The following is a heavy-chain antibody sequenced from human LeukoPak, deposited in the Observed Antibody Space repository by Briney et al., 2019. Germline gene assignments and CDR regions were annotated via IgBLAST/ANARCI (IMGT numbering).Heavy chain of an antibody. D-gene: IGHD1-26*01. CDR1: GFIFSDHY. J-gene: IGHJ3*02. CDR3: ASPVGATTVRAFDI. Sequence: GGSLRLSCAASGFIFSDHYMDWVRQAPGKGLEWVGRTRNEANIYTTKYAASVKGRFTISRDDSKNSLYPQMNSLKTEDTAVYYCASPVGATTVRAFDIWGQGTMVTVSS. V-gene: IGHV3-72*01. CDR2: TRNEANIYTT.